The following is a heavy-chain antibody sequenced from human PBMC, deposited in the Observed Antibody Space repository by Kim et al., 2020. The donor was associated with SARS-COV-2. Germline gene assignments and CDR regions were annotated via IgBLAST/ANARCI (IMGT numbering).Heavy chain of an antibody. CDR3: AVGATIAARPNYYYYGMDV. CDR2: ISAYNGNT. J-gene: IGHJ6*02. V-gene: IGHV1-18*04. Sequence: ASVKVSCKASGYTFTSYGISWVRQAPGQGLEWMGWISAYNGNTNYAQKLQGRVTMTTDTSTSTAYMELRSLRSDDTAVYYCAVGATIAARPNYYYYGMDVWGQGTTVTVSS. CDR1: GYTFTSYG. D-gene: IGHD6-6*01.